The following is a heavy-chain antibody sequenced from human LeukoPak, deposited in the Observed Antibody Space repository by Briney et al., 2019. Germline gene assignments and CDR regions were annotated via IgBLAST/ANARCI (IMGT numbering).Heavy chain of an antibody. J-gene: IGHJ6*02. CDR2: INSDGSST. CDR3: ARDYGRSRDYGMDV. Sequence: PGGSLRLSCAASGFTFSNYWMHWVRQAPGKGLVWVSRINSDGSSTTYADSVKGRFTISRDNAKNTLYLQMNSRRAEDTAVYYCARDYGRSRDYGMDVWGQGTTVTVSS. CDR1: GFTFSNYW. V-gene: IGHV3-74*03. D-gene: IGHD3-10*01.